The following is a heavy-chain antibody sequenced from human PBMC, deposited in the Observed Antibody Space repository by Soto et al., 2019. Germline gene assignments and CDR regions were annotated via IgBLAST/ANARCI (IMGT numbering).Heavy chain of an antibody. CDR2: ITGSVDRT. CDR1: GFTFSNYA. Sequence: EVQLLESGGGLVQPGGSLRLSCAASGFTFSNYALSWVRQAPGKGLEWVSGITGSVDRTYYADSVKGRFTVSRDNSKNTLSLEMNSLSAEDTALYYCAKGLGSGSYAARDSWGQGTLVTVSS. J-gene: IGHJ5*01. D-gene: IGHD1-26*01. V-gene: IGHV3-23*01. CDR3: AKGLGSGSYAARDS.